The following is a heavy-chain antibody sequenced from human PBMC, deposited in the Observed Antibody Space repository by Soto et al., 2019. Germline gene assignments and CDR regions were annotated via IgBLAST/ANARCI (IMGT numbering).Heavy chain of an antibody. V-gene: IGHV3-21*01. D-gene: IGHD1-1*01. CDR1: GFTFSSYS. CDR2: ISSSSSYI. CDR3: ARVLERPRYYYYYYMDV. Sequence: EVQLVESGGGLVKPGGSLRLSCAASGFTFSSYSMNWVRQAPGKGLEWVSSISSSSSYIYYADSVKGRFTISRDNAKNSLYLQMNSLRAEDTAVYYCARVLERPRYYYYYYMDVWGKGTTVTVSS. J-gene: IGHJ6*03.